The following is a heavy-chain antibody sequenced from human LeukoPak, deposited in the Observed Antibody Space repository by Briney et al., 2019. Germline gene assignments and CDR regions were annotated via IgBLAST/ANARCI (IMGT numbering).Heavy chain of an antibody. V-gene: IGHV3-21*01. J-gene: IGHJ3*02. Sequence: MTGGSLRLPCAASGFTFSSYSMNWVRQAPGKGLEWVSSISSSSSYIYYADSVKGRFTISRDNAKNSLYLQINSLTAEDTDVYHRPRDSLARVFDIWGQGTMVTVSS. D-gene: IGHD6-6*01. CDR1: GFTFSSYS. CDR3: PRDSLARVFDI. CDR2: ISSSSSYI.